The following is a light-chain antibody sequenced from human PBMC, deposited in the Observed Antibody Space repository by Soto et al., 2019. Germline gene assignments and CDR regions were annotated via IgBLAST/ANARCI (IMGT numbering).Light chain of an antibody. Sequence: DIQMTQSPSTLSASVGDRVTITCRASQRISSWLAWYQQKPGKAPNLLIYKASTLQSGVPSRFIGSGSATEFTLAISSMQPEDSATYYCQQYTDNWTFGQGTKVEIK. CDR2: KAS. J-gene: IGKJ1*01. CDR3: QQYTDNWT. V-gene: IGKV1-5*03. CDR1: QRISSW.